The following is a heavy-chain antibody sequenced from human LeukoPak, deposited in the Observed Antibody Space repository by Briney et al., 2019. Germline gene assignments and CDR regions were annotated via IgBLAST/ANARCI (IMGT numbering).Heavy chain of an antibody. D-gene: IGHD2-15*01. CDR3: ARGGLAYCSGGSCYSFHPY. Sequence: ASVKVSCKASGGTFSSYAISWVRQAPGQGLEWMGGIIPIFGTANYAQKFQGRVTITTDESTSTAYMELSSLRSEDTAVYYCARGGLAYCSGGSCYSFHPYWGLGTLVTVSS. CDR1: GGTFSSYA. V-gene: IGHV1-69*05. J-gene: IGHJ4*02. CDR2: IIPIFGTA.